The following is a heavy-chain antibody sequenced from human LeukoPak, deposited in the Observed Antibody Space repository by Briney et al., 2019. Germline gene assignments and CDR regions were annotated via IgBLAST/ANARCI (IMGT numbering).Heavy chain of an antibody. Sequence: ASVKVSCKASGGTFSSFAINWVRQAPGKGLEWMGGFDPEDGETIYAQKFQGRVTMTEDTSTDTAYMELSSLRSEDTAVYHCATNYDFWSGYDYWGQGTLVTVSS. CDR2: FDPEDGET. J-gene: IGHJ4*02. CDR3: ATNYDFWSGYDY. CDR1: GGTFSSFA. V-gene: IGHV1-24*01. D-gene: IGHD3-3*01.